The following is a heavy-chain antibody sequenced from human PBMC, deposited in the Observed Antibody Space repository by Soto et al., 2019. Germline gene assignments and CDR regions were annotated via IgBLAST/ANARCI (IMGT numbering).Heavy chain of an antibody. Sequence: QVPLVESGGGVVQPGRSLRLSCAASGFTFSSYGMHWVRQAPGKGLEWVAVISYDGSNKLYADSVKGRFTISRDNSKNTLYLQMNSLRAEDTAVYYCAKEGGYSSSSTNFDYWGQGTLVTVSS. CDR1: GFTFSSYG. CDR3: AKEGGYSSSSTNFDY. J-gene: IGHJ4*02. V-gene: IGHV3-30*18. CDR2: ISYDGSNK. D-gene: IGHD6-6*01.